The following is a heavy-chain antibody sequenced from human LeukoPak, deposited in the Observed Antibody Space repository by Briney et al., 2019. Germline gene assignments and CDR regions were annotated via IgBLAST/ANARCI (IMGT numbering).Heavy chain of an antibody. D-gene: IGHD6-13*01. Sequence: GGSLRLSCAASGFTFSSYAMSWVRQAPGKGLEWVSAISGSGGSTYYADSVKGRFTISRDNSNNTLYLQMNNLRAEDTAVYYCAKTHSSSWHPLDFRGQGTLVTASS. J-gene: IGHJ4*02. CDR1: GFTFSSYA. V-gene: IGHV3-23*01. CDR2: ISGSGGST. CDR3: AKTHSSSWHPLDF.